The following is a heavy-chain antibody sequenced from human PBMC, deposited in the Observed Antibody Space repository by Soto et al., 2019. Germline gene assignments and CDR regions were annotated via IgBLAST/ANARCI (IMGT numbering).Heavy chain of an antibody. D-gene: IGHD6-13*01. CDR2: IYYSGST. CDR3: AIPGIAAAGAFDI. V-gene: IGHV4-39*01. Sequence: SETLSLTCTVSGGSISSSSYYWGWIRQPPGKGLEWIGSIYYSGSTYYNPSLKSRVTISVDTSKNQFSLKLSSVTAAATAVYYCAIPGIAAAGAFDIWGQGTMVTVSS. CDR1: GGSISSSSYY. J-gene: IGHJ3*02.